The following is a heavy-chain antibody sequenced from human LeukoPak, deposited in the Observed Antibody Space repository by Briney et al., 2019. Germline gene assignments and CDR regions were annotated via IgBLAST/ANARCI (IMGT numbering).Heavy chain of an antibody. CDR2: ISYDGSNK. D-gene: IGHD2-2*02. CDR1: GFTFSNYG. CDR3: ARAYQLLYHHPFDY. J-gene: IGHJ4*02. V-gene: IGHV3-30*03. Sequence: GRSLRLSCAASGFTFSNYGMHWVRQAPGKGLEWVAVISYDGSNKYYADSVKGRFTISRDNSKNTLYLQMNSLRAEDTAVYYCARAYQLLYHHPFDYWGQGTLVTVSS.